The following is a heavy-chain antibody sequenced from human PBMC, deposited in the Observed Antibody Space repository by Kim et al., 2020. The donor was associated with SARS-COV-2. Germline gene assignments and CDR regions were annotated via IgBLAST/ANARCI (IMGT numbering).Heavy chain of an antibody. J-gene: IGHJ5*02. CDR3: ARVNDSSSAHVS. Sequence: SADPVKGRSTISSDNPKNPLYLQMNSLSAEDTAVYYCARVNDSSSAHVSWGQGTLVTVSS. D-gene: IGHD6-13*01. V-gene: IGHV3-53*01.